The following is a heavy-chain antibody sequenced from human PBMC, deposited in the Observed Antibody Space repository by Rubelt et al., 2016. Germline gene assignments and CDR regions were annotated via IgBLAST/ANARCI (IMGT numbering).Heavy chain of an antibody. CDR3: ARLHTWLGSGDY. Sequence: QVQLQESGPGLVKPSETLSLTCTVSGGSISSGGYYWSWIRQHPGKGLEGIGYNFYSGGTYYNPSLKSRVTISVDTSKNQFSLKLSSVTAADTAVYYCARLHTWLGSGDYWGQGTLVTVSS. D-gene: IGHD6-19*01. CDR1: GGSISSGGYY. CDR2: NFYSGGT. V-gene: IGHV4-31*03. J-gene: IGHJ4*02.